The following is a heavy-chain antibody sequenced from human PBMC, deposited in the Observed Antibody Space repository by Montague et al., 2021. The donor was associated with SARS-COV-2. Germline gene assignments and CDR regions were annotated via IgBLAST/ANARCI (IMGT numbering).Heavy chain of an antibody. Sequence: SETLSLTCVVYGDSISTDNWWTWVRLPPGKGLEWVGEIYHTRSTKYTPSLKRRVSMSVDKSWNQCSLRLTSVTAADTAIYYCARKGGGRSDLAYWGQGTLVTVSS. J-gene: IGHJ4*02. CDR3: ARKGGGRSDLAY. CDR1: GDSISTDNW. D-gene: IGHD1-26*01. V-gene: IGHV4-4*02. CDR2: IYHTRST.